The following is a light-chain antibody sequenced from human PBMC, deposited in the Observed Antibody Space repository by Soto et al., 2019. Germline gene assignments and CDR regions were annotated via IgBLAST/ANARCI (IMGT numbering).Light chain of an antibody. CDR2: GAS. Sequence: EILMTQSPATLSVSPGERVTLSCRASQSVSSYLAWYQQKPGQPPRLLIYGASTRATGIPARFSGSGSGTEFTLTISSLQSADFAVYYCKQYNNWPRTFGQGTKVEIK. CDR1: QSVSSY. J-gene: IGKJ1*01. CDR3: KQYNNWPRT. V-gene: IGKV3-15*01.